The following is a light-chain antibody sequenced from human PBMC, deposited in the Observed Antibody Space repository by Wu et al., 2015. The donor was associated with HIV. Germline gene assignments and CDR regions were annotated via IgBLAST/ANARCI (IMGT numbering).Light chain of an antibody. J-gene: IGKJ2*03. CDR2: EAS. CDR1: QNINNY. V-gene: IGKV1-39*01. Sequence: DIQMTQSPSSLSASVGDRVTLTCRASQNINNYLNWYQQKPGKAPTLLIYEASSLHSGVPSRFSASGSRTEFTLTISSLQPEDLATYYCQQTYRAPGSFGQGPKLE. CDR3: QQTYRAPGS.